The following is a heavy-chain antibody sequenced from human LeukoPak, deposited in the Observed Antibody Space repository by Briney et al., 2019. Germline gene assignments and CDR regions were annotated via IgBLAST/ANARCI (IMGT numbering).Heavy chain of an antibody. Sequence: GGSLRLSCATSGFTFSSYAMSWVRQAPGKGLEWVAVISYDGSNKYYADSVKGRFTISRDNSKNTLYLQMNSLRAEDTAAYYCAKDKNWATEMYYFDYWGQGTLVTVSS. D-gene: IGHD5-24*01. J-gene: IGHJ4*02. CDR3: AKDKNWATEMYYFDY. CDR1: GFTFSSYA. V-gene: IGHV3-30*18. CDR2: ISYDGSNK.